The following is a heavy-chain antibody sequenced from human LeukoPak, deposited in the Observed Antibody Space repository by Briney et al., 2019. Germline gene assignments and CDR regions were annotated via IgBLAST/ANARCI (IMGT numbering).Heavy chain of an antibody. CDR3: ARDLPTYCSSTSCCIDY. Sequence: GGSLRLSCAASGFTVSSNYMSWVRQAPGKGLEWVSSISGSGEGTYYSDSVKGRFTISRDNSKNTLYLQMNSLRAEDTAVYYCARDLPTYCSSTSCCIDYWGQGALVTVSS. J-gene: IGHJ4*02. CDR2: ISGSGEGT. D-gene: IGHD2-2*01. CDR1: GFTVSSNY. V-gene: IGHV3-23*01.